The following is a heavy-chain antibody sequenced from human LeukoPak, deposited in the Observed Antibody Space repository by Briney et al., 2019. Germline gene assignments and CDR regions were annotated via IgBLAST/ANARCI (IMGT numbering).Heavy chain of an antibody. CDR1: GYTFTSYG. V-gene: IGHV1-2*02. D-gene: IGHD6-13*01. J-gene: IGHJ5*02. CDR2: INPNKGGT. CDR3: ARDITGSWNWFDR. Sequence: ASVKVSCKASGYTFTSYGINWVRQAPGQGLEGMGWINPNKGGTNYAQKFQGRVTMTRDTSSSTAYMALSRLRSGHTAVYYCARDITGSWNWFDRCGQGTLVTVSS.